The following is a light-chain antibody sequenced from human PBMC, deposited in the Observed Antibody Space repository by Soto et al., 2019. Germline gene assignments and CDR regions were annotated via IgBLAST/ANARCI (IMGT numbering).Light chain of an antibody. J-gene: IGKJ5*01. Sequence: DIQLTQSPSFLSASVGDRVTITCRASQGISSDLAWYQQKPGKAPNLLIYGASNLQTGVPSRFSGSGSWTEFTLTISSLQPEDFATYYCQQLNIYPITFGQGTRLEIK. CDR2: GAS. CDR1: QGISSD. V-gene: IGKV1-9*01. CDR3: QQLNIYPIT.